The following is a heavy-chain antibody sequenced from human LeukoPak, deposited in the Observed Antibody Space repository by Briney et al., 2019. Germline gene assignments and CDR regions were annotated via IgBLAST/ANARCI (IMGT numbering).Heavy chain of an antibody. J-gene: IGHJ4*02. Sequence: PQTMSPASAVYGASSSRYSWSWIRQPERNGKGWNGEINHSGSTNYNRCLKSRVTISVDTSKNQISLKLSSVTAADTAVYYCARRWELLSAAGYYFDYWGQGTLVTVSS. CDR2: INHSGST. D-gene: IGHD1-26*01. CDR3: ARRWELLSAAGYYFDY. V-gene: IGHV4-34*01. CDR1: GASSSRYS.